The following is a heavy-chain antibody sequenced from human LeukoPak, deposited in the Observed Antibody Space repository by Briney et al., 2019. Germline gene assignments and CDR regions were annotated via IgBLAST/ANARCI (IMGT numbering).Heavy chain of an antibody. CDR1: GFTFSSYS. CDR2: ISSSGSYI. D-gene: IGHD6-6*01. J-gene: IGHJ4*02. V-gene: IGHV3-21*01. Sequence: GGSLRLSCAASGFTFSSYSMNWVRQAPGKGLESVPCISSSGSYIYYADSVKGRFTISRGNAKNSLYLQMDRLRAEDTAVYYCARDEYASSPGYFDYWGQGTLVTVSS. CDR3: ARDEYASSPGYFDY.